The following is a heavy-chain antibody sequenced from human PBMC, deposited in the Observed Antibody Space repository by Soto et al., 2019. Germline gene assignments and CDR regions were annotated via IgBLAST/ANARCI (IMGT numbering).Heavy chain of an antibody. J-gene: IGHJ4*02. V-gene: IGHV4-59*08. Sequence: PSETLSLTCTVSGDSIRGYYWSWIRQAPGKGLEWIGYIHDSGTIICNPSLKSRVTISTDTSKNQLSLKLTSVTAADTAVYFCARNLGGGRRPPTPFHHWGQGTLVSVSS. CDR2: IHDSGTI. CDR3: ARNLGGGRRPPTPFHH. D-gene: IGHD3-16*01. CDR1: GDSIRGYY.